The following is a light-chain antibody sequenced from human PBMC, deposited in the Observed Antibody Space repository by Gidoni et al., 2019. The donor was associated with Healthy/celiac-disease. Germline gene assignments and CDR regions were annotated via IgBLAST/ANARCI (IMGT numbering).Light chain of an antibody. Sequence: DIQMTQSPSSLSASVGDRVTITCRASQSISSYLNWYQQKPGKAPKLLIYAASSLQSGVPFRFSDSGSGTDFTLTISNLQPEDFATYYCQQSYTTPVTFGQGTKVEIK. J-gene: IGKJ1*01. CDR3: QQSYTTPVT. V-gene: IGKV1-39*01. CDR1: QSISSY. CDR2: AAS.